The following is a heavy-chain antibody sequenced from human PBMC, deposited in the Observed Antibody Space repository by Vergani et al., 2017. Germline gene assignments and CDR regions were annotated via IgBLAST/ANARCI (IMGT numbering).Heavy chain of an antibody. CDR2: INHSGST. V-gene: IGHV4-34*01. CDR3: ARVWELAGHIQIDY. Sequence: VQLLESGGGLVQPGGSLRLSCAASGFTFSSYAMSWVRQAPGKGLEWIGEINHSGSTNYNPSLKSRVTISVDTSKNQFSLKLSSVTAADTAVYYCARVWELAGHIQIDYWGQGTLVTVSS. CDR1: GFTFSSYA. J-gene: IGHJ4*02. D-gene: IGHD1-26*01.